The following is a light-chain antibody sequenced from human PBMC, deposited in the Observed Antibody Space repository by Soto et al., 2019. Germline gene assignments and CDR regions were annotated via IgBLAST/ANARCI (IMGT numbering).Light chain of an antibody. J-gene: IGKJ1*01. Sequence: EIVMTQSPGTLSVSPGDGATLSCRASESVNRCLAWYQHKPGQAPRLLIYGASTRAAGVPVRFSGSGSGTEFTLTISSLQSEDLAVYYCQQYNSWPRTFGQGTKVEIK. CDR2: GAS. CDR1: ESVNRC. V-gene: IGKV3-15*01. CDR3: QQYNSWPRT.